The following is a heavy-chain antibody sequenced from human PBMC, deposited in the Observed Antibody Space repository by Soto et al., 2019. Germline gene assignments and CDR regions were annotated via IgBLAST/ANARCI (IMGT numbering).Heavy chain of an antibody. V-gene: IGHV4-31*03. CDR3: AVLNLSSDACVI. Sequence: QVQLQESGPGLVKPSQTLSLTCTVSGGSISSGGYYWSWIRQHPGKGLEWIGYIYYSGSTYYTPSLMAGVTIPVDTYNNQFSLKLRSGTAADTAVYDCAVLNLSSDACVIWGQGTMVTVSS. CDR1: GGSISSGGYY. CDR2: IYYSGST. D-gene: IGHD3-16*02. J-gene: IGHJ3*02.